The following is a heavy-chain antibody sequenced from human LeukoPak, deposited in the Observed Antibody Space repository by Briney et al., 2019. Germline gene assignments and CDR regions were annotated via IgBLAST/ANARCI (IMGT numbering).Heavy chain of an antibody. Sequence: PSGTLSLTCAVSGGSISSSNWWSWVRQPPGKELEWLGKFYHSGSTNYNPSLKSRVTISVDKSNNQVSLKLSSVTAADTAVYYCARTDKGAFDYWGQGTLVTVSS. J-gene: IGHJ4*02. V-gene: IGHV4-4*02. CDR3: ARTDKGAFDY. CDR1: GGSISSSNW. D-gene: IGHD2-21*02. CDR2: FYHSGST.